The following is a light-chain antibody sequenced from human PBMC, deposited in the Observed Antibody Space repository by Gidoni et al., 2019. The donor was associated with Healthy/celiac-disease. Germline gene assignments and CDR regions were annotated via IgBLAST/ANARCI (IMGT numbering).Light chain of an antibody. CDR1: QRVSSSY. Sequence: DIVLTQSPGPLPLSPGERATLSCRASQRVSSSYLAWYQQKPGQAPRLLIYGASSRATGIPDRFSGSGSGTDFTLTISRLEPEDVAVYYCQQYGSSPRTFGQGTKVEIK. CDR2: GAS. V-gene: IGKV3-20*01. J-gene: IGKJ1*01. CDR3: QQYGSSPRT.